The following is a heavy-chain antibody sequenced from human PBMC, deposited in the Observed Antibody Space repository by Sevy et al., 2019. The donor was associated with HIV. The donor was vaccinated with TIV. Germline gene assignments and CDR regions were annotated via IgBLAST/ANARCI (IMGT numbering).Heavy chain of an antibody. Sequence: ASVKVSCKGSGYPFTSFGISWVRQAPGQGLEWMGWINTNNGNANYVQKYQGRVTMTRDTSTSTAYMELRSLRSDDTAVYYCAKDRGYCSGRSCYIQVRGQGTLVTVSS. CDR1: GYPFTSFG. J-gene: IGHJ1*01. D-gene: IGHD2-15*01. V-gene: IGHV1-18*01. CDR3: AKDRGYCSGRSCYIQV. CDR2: INTNNGNA.